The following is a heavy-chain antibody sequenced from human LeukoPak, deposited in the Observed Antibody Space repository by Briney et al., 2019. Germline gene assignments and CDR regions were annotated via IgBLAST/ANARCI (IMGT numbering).Heavy chain of an antibody. V-gene: IGHV1-69*13. CDR2: IIPIFGTA. CDR3: AREHGDYAALDY. J-gene: IGHJ4*02. Sequence: SVKVSCKASGGTFSSYAISWVRQAPGQGLEWMGGIIPIFGTANYAQKFQGRATITADESTSTAYMELSSLRSEDTAVYYCAREHGDYAALDYWGQGTLVTVSS. D-gene: IGHD4-17*01. CDR1: GGTFSSYA.